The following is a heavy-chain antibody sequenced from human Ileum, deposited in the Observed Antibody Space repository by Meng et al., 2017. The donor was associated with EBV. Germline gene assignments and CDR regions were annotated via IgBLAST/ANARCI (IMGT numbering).Heavy chain of an antibody. J-gene: IGHJ5*02. CDR2: IIPKFGST. Sequence: VQSGAEVHRPGSSVKVSCKPPAGAFGDHAFSWVRQDPGQGLEWMGGIIPKFGSTNYAQRFQGRVTITADAFSNTAYMELSSLKSEDTAVYYCARDWAAPGTSWFDLWGQGTLVTVSS. CDR3: ARDWAAPGTSWFDL. CDR1: AGAFGDHA. V-gene: IGHV1-69*01. D-gene: IGHD6-13*01.